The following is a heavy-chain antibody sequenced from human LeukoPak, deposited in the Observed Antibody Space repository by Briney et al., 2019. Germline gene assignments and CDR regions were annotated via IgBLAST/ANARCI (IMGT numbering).Heavy chain of an antibody. V-gene: IGHV3-7*03. D-gene: IGHD5-12*01. CDR3: ATSRASDY. CDR2: IKQDGSEK. J-gene: IGHJ4*02. Sequence: GGSLRLSGAASGFTFGGYWMSWVGQAPGKGLEWVAIIKQDGSEKYYVDSVKGRFTISRDNAEKSLYPQMNSLRAEDTAVYYCATSRASDYWGQGTLVTVSS. CDR1: GFTFGGYW.